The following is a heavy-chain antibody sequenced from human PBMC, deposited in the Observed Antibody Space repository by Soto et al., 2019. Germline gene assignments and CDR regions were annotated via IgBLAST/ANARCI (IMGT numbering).Heavy chain of an antibody. J-gene: IGHJ4*02. CDR3: ARAGFSYGHLLF. D-gene: IGHD3-10*01. CDR1: GGPIKTGDYY. CDR2: VFYSGAT. Sequence: SETLSLTCNVSGGPIKTGDYYWNWIRQPPGKGLEWIGYVFYSGATNYSPSLKSRAAISMDTSKNQFSLSLTSVTAADTAVYYCARAGFSYGHLLFWGPGILVTVSS. V-gene: IGHV4-30-4*01.